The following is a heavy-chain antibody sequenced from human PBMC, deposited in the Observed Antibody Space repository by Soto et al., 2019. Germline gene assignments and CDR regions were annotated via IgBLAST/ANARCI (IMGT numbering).Heavy chain of an antibody. D-gene: IGHD3-22*01. CDR2: IDPSHSYT. Sequence: EVQLVQSGAEVKKPGDSLRISCRVSGNTFLSYWISWVRQMPGKGLERMGSIDPSHSYTNYSPSFQGHVTITPDKSISTGYLQWSNVKALDTAMYYGAIQHYYDSNTYCFTYWGQGTPVTVSP. V-gene: IGHV5-10-1*01. CDR1: GNTFLSYW. CDR3: AIQHYYDSNTYCFTY. J-gene: IGHJ4*02.